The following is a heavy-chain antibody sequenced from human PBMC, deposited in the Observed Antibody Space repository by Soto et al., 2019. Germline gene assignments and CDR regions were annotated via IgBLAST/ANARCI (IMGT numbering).Heavy chain of an antibody. CDR1: GYSFTSYW. D-gene: IGHD6-6*01. J-gene: IGHJ6*02. Sequence: GESLKISCKGSGYSFTSYWIGWVRQMPGKGLEWMGIIYPGDSDTRYSPSFQGQVTISADKSISTAYLQWSSLKASDTAMSYCARLGGVLAAHYGMDVWGQGTTVTASS. CDR2: IYPGDSDT. V-gene: IGHV5-51*01. CDR3: ARLGGVLAAHYGMDV.